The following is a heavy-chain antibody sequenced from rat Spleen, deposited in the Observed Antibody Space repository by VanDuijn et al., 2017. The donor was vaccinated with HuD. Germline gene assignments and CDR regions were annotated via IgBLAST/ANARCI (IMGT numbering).Heavy chain of an antibody. CDR3: ARRGGGYTPDYFDY. J-gene: IGHJ2*01. D-gene: IGHD1-11*01. V-gene: IGHV5S14*01. CDR2: ISTGGGNT. Sequence: EVQLVESGGGLVQPGRSLKLSCAASGFTFSNYGMAWVRQTPTKGLEWVASISTGGGNTYYRDSVKGRFNISRDNAKNTQYLQMDSLRSEDTATYYCARRGGGYTPDYFDYWGQGVMVTVSS. CDR1: GFTFSNYG.